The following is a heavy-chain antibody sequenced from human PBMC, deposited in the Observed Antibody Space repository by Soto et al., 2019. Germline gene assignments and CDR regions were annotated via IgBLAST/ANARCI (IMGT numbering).Heavy chain of an antibody. V-gene: IGHV1-2*02. Sequence: ASVKVSCKASGYTFTGYYMHWVRQAPGQGLEWMGWINPNSGGTNYAQKFQGRVTMTRDTSISTAYMELSRLRSDDTAVYYCARDLRIAAAGTIPFDYWGQGTQVTVSS. CDR3: ARDLRIAAAGTIPFDY. CDR2: INPNSGGT. D-gene: IGHD6-13*01. J-gene: IGHJ4*02. CDR1: GYTFTGYY.